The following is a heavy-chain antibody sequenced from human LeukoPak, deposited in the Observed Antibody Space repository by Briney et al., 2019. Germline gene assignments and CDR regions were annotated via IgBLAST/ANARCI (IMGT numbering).Heavy chain of an antibody. Sequence: SETLSLTRAVYGGSFSGYYWSWIRQPPGKGLEWIGEINHSGSTNYNPSLKSRVTISVDTSKNQFSLKLSSVTAADTAVYYCAGRGDDFWSGYYTRPFDYWGQGTLVTVSS. V-gene: IGHV4-34*01. J-gene: IGHJ4*02. D-gene: IGHD3-3*01. CDR1: GGSFSGYY. CDR2: INHSGST. CDR3: AGRGDDFWSGYYTRPFDY.